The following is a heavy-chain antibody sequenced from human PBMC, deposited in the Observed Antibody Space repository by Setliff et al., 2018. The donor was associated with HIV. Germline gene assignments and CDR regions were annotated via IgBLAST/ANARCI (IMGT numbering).Heavy chain of an antibody. CDR3: TRHQYDFWSGYDYYYYMDV. D-gene: IGHD3-3*01. CDR1: GFTFSGSA. Sequence: LRLSCAASGFTFSGSAMHWVRQASGKGLEWVGRIRSKANNYATTYAASVKGRFTIFRDDSKNTAYLQMNSLKIEDTAVYYCTRHQYDFWSGYDYYYYMDVWGKGTTVTVSS. CDR2: IRSKANNYAT. V-gene: IGHV3-73*01. J-gene: IGHJ6*03.